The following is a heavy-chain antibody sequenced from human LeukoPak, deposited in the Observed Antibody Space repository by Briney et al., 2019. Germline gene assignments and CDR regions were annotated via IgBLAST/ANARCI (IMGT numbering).Heavy chain of an antibody. D-gene: IGHD3-22*01. V-gene: IGHV3-53*01. CDR1: GFTVSSNY. Sequence: GGSLRLSCAASGFTVSSNYMSWVRQAPGKGLEWVSVIYGGGSTYYADSVKGRFTISRDNSKNTLYLQMNSLRAEDTAVYYCASPTYYYDSSGYLPLGYWGQGTLVTASS. CDR3: ASPTYYYDSSGYLPLGY. CDR2: IYGGGST. J-gene: IGHJ4*02.